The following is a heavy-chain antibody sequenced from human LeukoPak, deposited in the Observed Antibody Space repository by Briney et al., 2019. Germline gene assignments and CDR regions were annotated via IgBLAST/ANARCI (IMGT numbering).Heavy chain of an antibody. J-gene: IGHJ3*02. CDR1: GGSFSGYY. D-gene: IGHD3-16*02. CDR2: INHSGST. V-gene: IGHV4-34*01. CDR3: ARGYDYVWGSYRSPRAFDN. Sequence: SETLSLTCAVYGGSFSGYYWSWIRQPPGKGLEWIGEINHSGSTSYNPSLKSRITISVDTSKNQFSLKLNSVTAADTAVYYCARGYDYVWGSYRSPRAFDNWGQGTMVTVSS.